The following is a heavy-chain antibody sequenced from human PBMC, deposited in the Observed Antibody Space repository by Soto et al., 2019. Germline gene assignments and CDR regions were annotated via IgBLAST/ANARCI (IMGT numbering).Heavy chain of an antibody. CDR1: GFTFSSYA. CDR3: ARPLASYYYYYYGMDV. Sequence: EVQLLESGGGLVQPGGSLRLSCAASGFTFSSYAMSWVRQAPGKGLEWVSAISGSGGSTYYADSVKGRFTISRDNSKNTLYLQMNSLRAEDTAVYYCARPLASYYYYYYGMDVWGQGTTVTVSS. D-gene: IGHD3-3*02. V-gene: IGHV3-23*01. J-gene: IGHJ6*02. CDR2: ISGSGGST.